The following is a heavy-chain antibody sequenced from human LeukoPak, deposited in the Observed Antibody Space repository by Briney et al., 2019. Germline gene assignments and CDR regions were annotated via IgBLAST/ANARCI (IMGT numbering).Heavy chain of an antibody. Sequence: SGPTLVKPTQTLTXTCTFSGFSLSTSGVGVGWIPQPPGKALEWLALIYWDDDKRYSPFLKSRLTITKDTSKNQVVLTMTDMDPVDTATYYCAHLVIAATRFDSWGQGTLVTVSS. V-gene: IGHV2-5*02. D-gene: IGHD2-15*01. J-gene: IGHJ4*02. CDR1: GFSLSTSGVG. CDR3: AHLVIAATRFDS. CDR2: IYWDDDK.